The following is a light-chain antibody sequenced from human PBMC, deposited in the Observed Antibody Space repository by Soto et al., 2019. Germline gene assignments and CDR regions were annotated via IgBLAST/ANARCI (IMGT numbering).Light chain of an antibody. CDR1: QDISSW. CDR2: AAS. CDR3: QQGDSFPLT. Sequence: DIQMTQSPSSVSASVGDRVIITCRASQDISSWLAWYQQKAGEAPKLLIFAASRLHSGVPSRFSGSVSGTDFTLTITNLQPEDFATYYCQQGDSFPLTFGGGTKVEIK. V-gene: IGKV1D-12*01. J-gene: IGKJ4*01.